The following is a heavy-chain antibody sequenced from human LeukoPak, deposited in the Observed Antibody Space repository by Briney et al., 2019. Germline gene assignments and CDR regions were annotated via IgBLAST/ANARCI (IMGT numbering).Heavy chain of an antibody. CDR2: IYYSGST. CDR3: ARHASFLWFGELLQYGMDV. D-gene: IGHD3-10*01. Sequence: SETLSLTCTVSGGSISSYYWSWIRQPPGKGLEWIGYIYYSGSTNDNPSLKRRVTISVDTSKTQFSLKLSSVPAADTAVYYCARHASFLWFGELLQYGMDVWGQGTAVTVSS. V-gene: IGHV4-59*08. J-gene: IGHJ6*02. CDR1: GGSISSYY.